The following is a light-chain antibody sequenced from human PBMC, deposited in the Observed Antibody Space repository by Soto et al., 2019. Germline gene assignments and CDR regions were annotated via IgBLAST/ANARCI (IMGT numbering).Light chain of an antibody. CDR3: QQYTSYST. V-gene: IGKV1-5*03. CDR1: QSISSW. Sequence: DIQMTQSPSTLSASVGDRVTITCRASQSISSWLAWYQQKPGKAPKLLIYKASSLESGVPSSFSSNGAGTEFTLTVSSLQPDDFATYYCQQYTSYSTFGQRTKVEIK. J-gene: IGKJ1*01. CDR2: KAS.